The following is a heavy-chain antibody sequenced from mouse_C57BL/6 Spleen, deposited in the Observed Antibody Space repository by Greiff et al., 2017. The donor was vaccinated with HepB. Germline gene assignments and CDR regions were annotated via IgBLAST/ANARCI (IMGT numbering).Heavy chain of an antibody. Sequence: EVMLVESGGGLVKPGGSLKLSCAASGFTFSSYAMSWVRQTPEKRLEWVATISDGGSYTYYPDNVKGRFTISRDNAKNNRYLQMSHLKSEDTAMYYCARDDDYDAFACWGNGALVTVSA. V-gene: IGHV5-4*01. CDR1: GFTFSSYA. J-gene: IGHJ3*01. D-gene: IGHD2-4*01. CDR3: ARDDDYDAFAC. CDR2: ISDGGSYT.